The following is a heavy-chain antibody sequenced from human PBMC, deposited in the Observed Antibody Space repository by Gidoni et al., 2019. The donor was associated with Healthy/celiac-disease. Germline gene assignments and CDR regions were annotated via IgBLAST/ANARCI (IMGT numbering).Heavy chain of an antibody. CDR1: GGSISSSSYY. J-gene: IGHJ4*02. Sequence: QLQLQESGPGLVKPSETLSLTCTVSGGSISSSSYYWGWIRQPPGKGLEWIGSIYYSGSTYYNPSLKSRVTISVDTSKNQFSLKLSSVTAADTAVYYCARRNGYSYGTLDYWGQGTLVTVSS. CDR3: ARRNGYSYGTLDY. CDR2: IYYSGST. D-gene: IGHD5-18*01. V-gene: IGHV4-39*01.